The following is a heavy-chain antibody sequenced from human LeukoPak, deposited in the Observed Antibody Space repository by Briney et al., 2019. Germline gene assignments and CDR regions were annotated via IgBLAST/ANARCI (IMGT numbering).Heavy chain of an antibody. D-gene: IGHD7-27*01. CDR3: ASVIRSGDPYYYYDMDV. V-gene: IGHV4-61*10. CDR2: IYYSGST. CDR1: GVSITSGSHY. J-gene: IGHJ6*03. Sequence: SQTLSLTCTVSGVSITSGSHYWSWIRQPAGKGLEWIGYIYYSGSTNYNPSLQSRVTISVDTSKNPLYLKLRSVTAADTAVYYCASVIRSGDPYYYYDMDVWGKGTTVTVSS.